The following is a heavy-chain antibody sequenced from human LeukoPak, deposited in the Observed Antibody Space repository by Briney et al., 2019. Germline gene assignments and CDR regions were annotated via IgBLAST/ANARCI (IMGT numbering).Heavy chain of an antibody. J-gene: IGHJ6*03. V-gene: IGHV4-59*01. CDR2: IYYSGST. CDR3: ARFYGSGSLNYYYYYYMDV. D-gene: IGHD3-10*01. Sequence: KPSETLSLTCTVSGGSISSYYWSWIRQPPGKGLEWIGYIYYSGSTNYNPSLKSRDTISVDTSKNQFSLKLSSVTAADTAVYYCARFYGSGSLNYYYYYYMDVWGKGTTVTVSS. CDR1: GGSISSYY.